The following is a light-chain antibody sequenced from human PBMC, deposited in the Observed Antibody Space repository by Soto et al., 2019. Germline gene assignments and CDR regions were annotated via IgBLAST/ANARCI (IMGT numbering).Light chain of an antibody. CDR2: GAS. J-gene: IGKJ5*01. Sequence: EVVMTQSPATLSVSLGDRATLSCRASQSVSSNLAWYQQKPGQAPRLLIYGASTRATGIPARFSGSGSGTDFTLTISRLEPEDFAVYYCHQYGTSPPVTFGQGTRLEIK. CDR1: QSVSSN. V-gene: IGKV3-15*01. CDR3: HQYGTSPPVT.